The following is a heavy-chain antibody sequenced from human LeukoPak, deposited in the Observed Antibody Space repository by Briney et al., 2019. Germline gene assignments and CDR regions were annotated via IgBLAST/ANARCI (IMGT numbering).Heavy chain of an antibody. D-gene: IGHD3-22*01. Sequence: GESLKISCKGSGYSFTSYWIGWVRQMPGKGLEWMGIIYPGDSDTRYSPSFQGQVTISADKSISTAYLQWSSLKASDTAMYYCARRWNYYDSSGYHFDYWGQGTLVTVSS. CDR1: GYSFTSYW. CDR2: IYPGDSDT. CDR3: ARRWNYYDSSGYHFDY. V-gene: IGHV5-51*01. J-gene: IGHJ4*02.